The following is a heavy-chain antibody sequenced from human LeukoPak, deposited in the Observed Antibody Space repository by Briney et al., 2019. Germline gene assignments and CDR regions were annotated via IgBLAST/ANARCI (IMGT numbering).Heavy chain of an antibody. CDR2: IYYSGST. V-gene: IGHV4-59*01. Sequence: SETLSLTCTVSGGSISSYYGSWIRQPPGRGLEWIGYIYYSGSTNYNPSLKSRVTISVDTSKNQFSLKLSSVTAADTAVYYCARGIKDGYNYDGFDIWGQGTMVTVSS. D-gene: IGHD5-24*01. J-gene: IGHJ3*02. CDR1: GGSISSYY. CDR3: ARGIKDGYNYDGFDI.